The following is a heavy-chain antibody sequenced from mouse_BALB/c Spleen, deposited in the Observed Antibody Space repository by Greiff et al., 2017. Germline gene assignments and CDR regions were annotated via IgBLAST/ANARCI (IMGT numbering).Heavy chain of an antibody. CDR3: VRGYGNYGFAY. CDR1: GFSFTSYD. CDR2: IWTGGGT. Sequence: VQVVESGPGLVAPSQSLSITCTVSGFSFTSYDISWIRQPPGKGLEWLGVIWTGGGTNYHSAFMSRLSISKDNSKSQVFLKMNSLQTDETAIYYCVRGYGNYGFAYWGQGTLVTVSA. V-gene: IGHV2-9-2*01. D-gene: IGHD2-10*02. J-gene: IGHJ3*01.